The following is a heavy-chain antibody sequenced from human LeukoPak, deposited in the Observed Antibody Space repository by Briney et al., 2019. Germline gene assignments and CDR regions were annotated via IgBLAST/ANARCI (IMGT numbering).Heavy chain of an antibody. CDR2: IHYSGKA. V-gene: IGHV4-59*01. Sequence: SETLSLTCTVSGGSISGYYWTWTRQPPGKGLEWIGQIHYSGKADYNPSLRSRITISVDTSKNQTFLKLSSLTAADTAVYYCARFGVDYDMGVWGQGTTVTVSS. D-gene: IGHD3-16*01. J-gene: IGHJ6*02. CDR1: GGSISGYY. CDR3: ARFGVDYDMGV.